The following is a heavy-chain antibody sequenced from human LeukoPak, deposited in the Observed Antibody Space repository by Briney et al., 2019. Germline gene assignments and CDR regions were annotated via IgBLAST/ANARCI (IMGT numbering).Heavy chain of an antibody. CDR1: GGSISSGGYY. Sequence: NSSETLSLTCTVSGGSISSGGYYWSWIRQHPGKGLEWIGYIYYSGSTYYNPSLKSRVTISVDTSKNQFSLKLSSVTAADTAVYYCARGTGGSWFDPWGQGTLVTVSS. J-gene: IGHJ5*02. D-gene: IGHD3/OR15-3a*01. CDR3: ARGTGGSWFDP. CDR2: IYYSGST. V-gene: IGHV4-31*03.